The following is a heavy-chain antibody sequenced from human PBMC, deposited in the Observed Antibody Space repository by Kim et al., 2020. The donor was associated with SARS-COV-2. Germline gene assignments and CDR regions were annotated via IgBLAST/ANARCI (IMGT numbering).Heavy chain of an antibody. D-gene: IGHD2-2*01. CDR3: ARGRPSQPQLIGLSPFYY. Sequence: SETLSLTCAVYGETFSPNYWNWVRQAPGKGLEWIGEVTYSGVTSYNPSFKRRLTLSVDTAKNQFSLRLTSLTAADTAVYYCARGRPSQPQLIGLSPFYY. J-gene: IGHJ6*01. CDR2: VTYSGVT. V-gene: IGHV4-34*01. CDR1: GETFSPNY.